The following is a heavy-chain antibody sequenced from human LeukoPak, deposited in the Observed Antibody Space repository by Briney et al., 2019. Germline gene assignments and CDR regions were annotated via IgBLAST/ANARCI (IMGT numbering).Heavy chain of an antibody. Sequence: ASVTVSCKASGYTFTSYDINWVRQATGQGLEWMGWMNPNSGNTGYAQKFQGRVTMTRNTSISTAYMEPSSLRSEDTAVYYCARVILRFLEWSGSYYGMDVWGQGTTVTVSS. CDR2: MNPNSGNT. D-gene: IGHD3-3*01. CDR1: GYTFTSYD. CDR3: ARVILRFLEWSGSYYGMDV. V-gene: IGHV1-8*01. J-gene: IGHJ6*02.